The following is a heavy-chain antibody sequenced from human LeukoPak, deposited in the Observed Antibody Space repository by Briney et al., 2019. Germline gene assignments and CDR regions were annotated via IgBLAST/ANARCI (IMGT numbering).Heavy chain of an antibody. D-gene: IGHD5-18*01. CDR2: FFYRGST. J-gene: IGHJ4*02. CDR1: GDSISPYY. Sequence: SETLSLTCTVSGDSISPYYWSWIRQPPGKGLEWVGYFFYRGSTNYNASLKSRVTISLDTSKNQFSLKLSSVTAADTAVYYCASSPWIHLWLQGNYFDYWGQGTLVTVSS. V-gene: IGHV4-59*01. CDR3: ASSPWIHLWLQGNYFDY.